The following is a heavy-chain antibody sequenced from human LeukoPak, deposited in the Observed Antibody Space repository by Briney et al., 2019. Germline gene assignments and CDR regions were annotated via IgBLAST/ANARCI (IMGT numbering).Heavy chain of an antibody. CDR3: ARDSVNRYYYDSSGFDY. Sequence: SETLSLTCTVSGYSISSGYYWGWIRPPPGKGLEWIGSIYHSESTYYNPSLKSRVTISVDTSKNQFSLKLSSVTAADTAVYYCARDSVNRYYYDSSGFDYWGQGTLVTVSS. CDR2: IYHSEST. J-gene: IGHJ4*02. CDR1: GYSISSGYY. D-gene: IGHD3-22*01. V-gene: IGHV4-38-2*02.